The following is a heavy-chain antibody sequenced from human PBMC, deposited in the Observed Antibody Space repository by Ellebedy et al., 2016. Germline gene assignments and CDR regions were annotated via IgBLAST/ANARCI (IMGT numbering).Heavy chain of an antibody. J-gene: IGHJ3*02. CDR1: GGSISSYY. Sequence: SETLSLTCTVSGGSISSYYWSWIRQPPGKGLEWIGYIYYSGSTNYNPSLKSRVTISVDTSKNQFSLQLNSVTPEDTAVYYCAREWPTLTYYYDSSGYYPAFDIWGQGTMVTVSS. D-gene: IGHD3-22*01. V-gene: IGHV4-59*12. CDR2: IYYSGST. CDR3: AREWPTLTYYYDSSGYYPAFDI.